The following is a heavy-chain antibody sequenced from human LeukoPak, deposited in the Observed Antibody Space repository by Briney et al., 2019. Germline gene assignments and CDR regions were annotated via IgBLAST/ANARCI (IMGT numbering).Heavy chain of an antibody. V-gene: IGHV4-34*01. CDR1: GGSFSGYY. J-gene: IGHJ6*03. CDR2: INHSGST. Sequence: SETLSLTCAVYGGSFSGYYWSWIRQPPGKGLEWIGEINHSGSTNYNPSLESRVTISVDTSKNQFSLKLSSVTAADTAVYYCASHSQYYMDVWGKGTTVTVSS. CDR3: ASHSQYYMDV.